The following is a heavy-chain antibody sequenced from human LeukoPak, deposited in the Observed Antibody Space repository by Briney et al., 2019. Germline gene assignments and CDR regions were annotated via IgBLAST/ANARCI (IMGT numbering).Heavy chain of an antibody. CDR1: GGSISSNNW. V-gene: IGHV4-4*02. CDR3: ARAAGDYDNPYYFDY. CDR2: IYHSGNT. Sequence: SGTLSLTCAVSGGSISSNNWWSWVRQPPGKGLEWIGEIYHSGNTNYNPSLKSRVTIPVDTSKNQFSLKLSSVTAADTAVYYCARAAGDYDNPYYFDYWGQGTLVTVSS. J-gene: IGHJ4*02. D-gene: IGHD4-17*01.